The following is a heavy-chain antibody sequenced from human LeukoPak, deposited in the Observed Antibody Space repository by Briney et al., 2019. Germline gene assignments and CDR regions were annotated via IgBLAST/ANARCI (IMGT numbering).Heavy chain of an antibody. CDR1: GGSISSYY. CDR2: IYTSGST. V-gene: IGHV4-4*07. CDR3: ARDWSGSYYYYYYMDV. Sequence: SETLSLTCTVSGGSISSYYWSWIRQPAGKGLEWIGRIYTSGSTNYNPSLKSRVTMSVDTSKNQFSLKLSSVTAADTAVYYCARDWSGSYYYYYYMDVWGKGTTVTISS. D-gene: IGHD1-26*01. J-gene: IGHJ6*03.